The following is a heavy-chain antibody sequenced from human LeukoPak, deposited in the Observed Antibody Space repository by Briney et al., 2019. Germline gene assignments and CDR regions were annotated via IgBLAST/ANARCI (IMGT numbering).Heavy chain of an antibody. D-gene: IGHD6-25*01. CDR1: GFSFSTSS. V-gene: IGHV3-30*01. CDR2: LSFDGSKE. CDR3: ARRHSSGWNYMDV. Sequence: QPGRSLRLLCAASGFSFSTSSMHWVRHAPGKALEWVADLSFDGSKEYYADSVKGRFTISRDNSENTLSLQMNRLRTEDTAVYYCARRHSSGWNYMDVRGRGTPVTVSS. J-gene: IGHJ6*03.